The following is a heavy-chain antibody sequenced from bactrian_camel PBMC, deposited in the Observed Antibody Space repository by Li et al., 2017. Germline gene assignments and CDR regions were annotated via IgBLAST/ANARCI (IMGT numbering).Heavy chain of an antibody. J-gene: IGHJ7*01. CDR1: TYPYRDNE. V-gene: IGHV3-3*01. D-gene: IGHD2*01. Sequence: VQLVESGGGSVTAGGSLKLSCIASTYPYRDNEYCMAWFRQAPRKEREMVATIYAPDYLPRGYREYGDSVKGRFTISRDNAKGTVYLQMTSLKSEDTALYSCATDLVVAGLYFSGMDVWGKGTQVTVS. CDR2: IYAPDYLPRGYR.